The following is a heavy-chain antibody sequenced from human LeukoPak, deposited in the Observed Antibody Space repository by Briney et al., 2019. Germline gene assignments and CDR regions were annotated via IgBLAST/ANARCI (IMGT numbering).Heavy chain of an antibody. V-gene: IGHV4-61*02. CDR1: GGSISSGSYY. CDR3: ARGGYSSSWDYYYYYMDV. J-gene: IGHJ6*03. D-gene: IGHD6-13*01. Sequence: PSQTLSLTCTVSGGSISSGSYYWSWTRQPAGKGLEWIGRIYTSGSTNYNPSLKSRVTISVDTSKNQFSLKLSSVTAADTAVYYCARGGYSSSWDYYYYYMDVWGKGTTVTVSS. CDR2: IYTSGST.